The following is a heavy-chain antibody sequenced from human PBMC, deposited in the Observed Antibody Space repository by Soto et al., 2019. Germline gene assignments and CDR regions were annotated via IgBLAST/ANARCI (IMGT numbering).Heavy chain of an antibody. CDR1: GFTFSSYG. V-gene: IGHV3-33*01. J-gene: IGHJ4*02. Sequence: QVQLVESGGGVVQPGRSLRLSCAASGFTFSSYGMHWVRQAPGKGLEWVAVIWYDGSNKYYADSVKGRFTISRDNSKNTRYLQMNSLRAEDTAVYYCARVGQQLVFDYWGQGTLVTVSS. CDR3: ARVGQQLVFDY. CDR2: IWYDGSNK. D-gene: IGHD6-13*01.